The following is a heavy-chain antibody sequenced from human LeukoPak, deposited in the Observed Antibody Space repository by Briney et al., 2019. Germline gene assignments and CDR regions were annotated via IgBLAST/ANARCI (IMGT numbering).Heavy chain of an antibody. D-gene: IGHD5-18*01. Sequence: GGSLRLSCAASGFTFSNAWMSWVRQAPGKGLEWVGRIKSKTDGGTTDYAAPVKGRFTISRDDSKNTLYLQMNSLKTEDTAVYYCTTGRGYSDEIDYWGQGTLATVSS. CDR2: IKSKTDGGTT. CDR3: TTGRGYSDEIDY. CDR1: GFTFSNAW. J-gene: IGHJ4*02. V-gene: IGHV3-15*01.